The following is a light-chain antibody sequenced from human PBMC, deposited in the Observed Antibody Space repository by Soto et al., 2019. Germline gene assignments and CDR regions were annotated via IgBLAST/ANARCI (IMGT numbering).Light chain of an antibody. Sequence: EIVMTQSPATLSVSPGERATLSCRASQSVSSNLAWYQQKPGQAPRLLIYGASTRATGIPARFSGSGSGTEFTHTISSLQSEDFAVYYCQQYNNWRTFGQGTKLEIK. V-gene: IGKV3-15*01. CDR1: QSVSSN. CDR2: GAS. CDR3: QQYNNWRT. J-gene: IGKJ2*01.